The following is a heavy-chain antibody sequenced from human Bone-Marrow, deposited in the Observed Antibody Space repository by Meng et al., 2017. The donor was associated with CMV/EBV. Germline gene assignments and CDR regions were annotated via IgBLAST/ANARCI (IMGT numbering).Heavy chain of an antibody. CDR1: GYTFTSYG. V-gene: IGHV1-18*01. D-gene: IGHD6-6*01. CDR2: ISAYNGNT. CDR3: ARDLGPWSSSSLLGDY. J-gene: IGHJ4*02. Sequence: ASVKVSCKASGYTFTSYGISWVRQAPGQGLEWMGWISAYNGNTNYAQKLQGRVTMTTDTSTSTAYMELRSLRSDDTAVYYCARDLGPWSSSSLLGDYWGQRTLVNVSS.